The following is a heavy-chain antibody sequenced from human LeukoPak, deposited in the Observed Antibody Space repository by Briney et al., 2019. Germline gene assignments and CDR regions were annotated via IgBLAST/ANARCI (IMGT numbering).Heavy chain of an antibody. D-gene: IGHD3-22*01. V-gene: IGHV1-69*01. Sequence: ASVKVSCKASGGTFSSYAISWVRQAPGQGLEWMGGIIPIFGTANYAQKFQGRVTITADESTSTAYMELSSLRSEDTAVYYCAKGEGAYYYDSSGYYWGQGTLVTVSS. CDR3: AKGEGAYYYDSSGYY. CDR2: IIPIFGTA. CDR1: GGTFSSYA. J-gene: IGHJ4*02.